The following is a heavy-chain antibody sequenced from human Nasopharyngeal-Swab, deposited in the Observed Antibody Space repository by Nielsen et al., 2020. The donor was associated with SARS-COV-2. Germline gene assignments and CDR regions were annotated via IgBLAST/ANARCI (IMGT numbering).Heavy chain of an antibody. V-gene: IGHV1-18*01. J-gene: IGHJ1*01. D-gene: IGHD6-19*01. Sequence: ASVKVSCKASGYTFTSYGISWVRPAPGQGLEWMGWISAYNGNTNYAQKLQGRVTMTTDTSTSTAYMELRSLRSDDTAVYYCARATSSGWSDYFQHWGQGTLVTVSS. CDR1: GYTFTSYG. CDR2: ISAYNGNT. CDR3: ARATSSGWSDYFQH.